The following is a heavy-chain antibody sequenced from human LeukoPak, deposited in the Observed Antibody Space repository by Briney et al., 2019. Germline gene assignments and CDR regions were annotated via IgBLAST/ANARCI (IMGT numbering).Heavy chain of an antibody. J-gene: IGHJ5*02. V-gene: IGHV3-21*01. Sequence: GGSLRLSCAASGFTFNSYSMNWVRQAPGKGLEWVSSISSSSSYIYYADSVKGRFTISRDNAKNSLYRQMNSLRAEDTAVYYCAGSRYCSSTSCQNNWFDPWGQGTLVTVSS. CDR1: GFTFNSYS. CDR3: AGSRYCSSTSCQNNWFDP. CDR2: ISSSSSYI. D-gene: IGHD2-2*01.